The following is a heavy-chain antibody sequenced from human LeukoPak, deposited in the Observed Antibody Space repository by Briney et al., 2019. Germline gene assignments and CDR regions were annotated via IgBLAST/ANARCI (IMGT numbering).Heavy chain of an antibody. J-gene: IGHJ6*03. V-gene: IGHV4-34*01. Sequence: PSETLSLTCAVYGGSFNIYYWSWIRQSPEKGLEWIGEMNDGGTINYNPSLLSRVTISLDRSNNQFSLKLTSVTTADTAVYYCARRWNYGRNYYIDVWGNGATVSVSS. D-gene: IGHD1-7*01. CDR2: MNDGGTI. CDR1: GGSFNIYY. CDR3: ARRWNYGRNYYIDV.